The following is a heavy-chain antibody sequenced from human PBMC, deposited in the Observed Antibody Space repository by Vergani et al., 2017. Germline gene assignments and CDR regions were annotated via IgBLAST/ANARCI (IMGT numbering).Heavy chain of an antibody. CDR2: SYTTGST. Sequence: QVQLQESGPGLVKPSETLSLTCTVSGGSISSYYWCWIRQRAGPGLEWIGRSYTTGSTNCNPSLKSRVTMSVDTSKKQFSLKLSSVTAADTAVDYCARVKRPVIAVAGTSYYYDYMDVWGKGTTVTVSS. CDR1: GGSISSYY. CDR3: ARVKRPVIAVAGTSYYYDYMDV. D-gene: IGHD6-19*01. J-gene: IGHJ6*03. V-gene: IGHV4-4*07.